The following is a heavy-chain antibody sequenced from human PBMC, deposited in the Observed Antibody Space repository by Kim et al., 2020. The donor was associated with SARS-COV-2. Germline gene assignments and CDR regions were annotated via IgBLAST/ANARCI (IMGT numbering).Heavy chain of an antibody. D-gene: IGHD3-10*01. CDR2: IRSEGSGGTA. V-gene: IGHV3-15*01. Sequence: GGSLRLSCEASGFTFTTAWMRWLRQAPGKGLEWVGRIRSEGSGGTADYAAPVKGRFTISRDDSKSTLFLQMNSLKIEDTAVYYCTTGSLMDIEARAEDHWGQGTLVTVSS. J-gene: IGHJ4*02. CDR1: GFTFTTAW. CDR3: TTGSLMDIEARAEDH.